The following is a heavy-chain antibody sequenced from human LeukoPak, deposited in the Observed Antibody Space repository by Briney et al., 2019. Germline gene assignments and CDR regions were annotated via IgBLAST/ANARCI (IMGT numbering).Heavy chain of an antibody. V-gene: IGHV1-2*02. D-gene: IGHD3-10*01. J-gene: IGHJ5*02. CDR1: GYTFIGYY. CDR2: INSKSGGT. Sequence: ASVKVSCKASGYTFIGYYVHWVRQAPGQGLEWMGWINSKSGGTNYAQKFQGRVAMTRDTSISTAYMELSRLRSDDTAVYYCARGLLWFGELFPNWFDPWGQGTLVTVSS. CDR3: ARGLLWFGELFPNWFDP.